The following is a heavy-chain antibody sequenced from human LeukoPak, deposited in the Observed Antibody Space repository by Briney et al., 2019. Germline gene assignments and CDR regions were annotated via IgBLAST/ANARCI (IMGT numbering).Heavy chain of an antibody. V-gene: IGHV3-23*01. CDR1: GFSFGSYP. D-gene: IGHD1-1*01. CDR3: AKSFLTTATGTGRAFDI. Sequence: QSGGSLRLSCAASGFSFGSYPMGWVRQAPGKGLEWVSGISAGGDDTYHADPLKGRFTISRDNSKNTLYLQMNSLRAEDTAEYYCAKSFLTTATGTGRAFDIWGQGTMVTVSS. J-gene: IGHJ3*02. CDR2: ISAGGDDT.